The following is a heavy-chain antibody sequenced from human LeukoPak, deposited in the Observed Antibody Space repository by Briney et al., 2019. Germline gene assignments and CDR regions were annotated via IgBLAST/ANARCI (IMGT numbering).Heavy chain of an antibody. J-gene: IGHJ4*02. CDR3: ANRGKYYFDY. CDR2: ASSATTNS. CDR1: GFTFSSYA. V-gene: IGHV3-23*01. Sequence: GGSLRLSCAASGFTFSSYAMAWVRQTPGKGLEWVSTASSATTNSYYADSVKGRFTISRDNSKSTLYLQMNSLRAEDTAVYYCANRGKYYFDYWGQGSLVTVSS. D-gene: IGHD1-26*01.